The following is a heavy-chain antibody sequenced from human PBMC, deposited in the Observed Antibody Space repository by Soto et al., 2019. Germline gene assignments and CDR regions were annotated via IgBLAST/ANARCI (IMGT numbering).Heavy chain of an antibody. V-gene: IGHV1-3*01. CDR2: INAANGDT. CDR3: LRRHVSATGIDWFDP. CDR1: GYTFTSYG. J-gene: IGHJ5*02. Sequence: ASVKVSCKASGYTFTSYGIHWVRQAPGQRLEWMGWINAANGDTKYSPKFQGRVTITRDTSASTAYMELSSLRSEDTAVYYCLRRHVSATGIDWFDPWGQGTLGAVSS. D-gene: IGHD6-13*01.